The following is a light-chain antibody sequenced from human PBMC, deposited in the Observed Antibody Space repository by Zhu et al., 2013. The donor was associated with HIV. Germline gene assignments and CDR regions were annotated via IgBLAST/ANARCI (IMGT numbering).Light chain of an antibody. CDR2: GAS. V-gene: IGKV3D-20*02. CDR3: QHRTNWIT. Sequence: EIVLTQSPGTLSLSPGERATLSCRASQSVRSTSLAWYQQKPGQSPRLLMYGASSRATGIPDRFSGSGSGTDFTLTINPLEPEDFAIYYCQHRTNWITFGQGTRL. CDR1: QSVRSTS. J-gene: IGKJ5*01.